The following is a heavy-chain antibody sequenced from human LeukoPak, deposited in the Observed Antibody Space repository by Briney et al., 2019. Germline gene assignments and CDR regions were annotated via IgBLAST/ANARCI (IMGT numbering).Heavy chain of an antibody. D-gene: IGHD5-24*01. CDR2: ISSNGGST. Sequence: GESLRLSCAASGFTFSSYAMHWVRQAPGKGLEYVSAISSNGGSTYYANSVKGRFTISRDNSKNTLHLQMGSLRAEDMAVYYCARERMERDGYNYLDYWGQGTLVTVSS. CDR3: ARERMERDGYNYLDY. J-gene: IGHJ4*02. CDR1: GFTFSSYA. V-gene: IGHV3-64*01.